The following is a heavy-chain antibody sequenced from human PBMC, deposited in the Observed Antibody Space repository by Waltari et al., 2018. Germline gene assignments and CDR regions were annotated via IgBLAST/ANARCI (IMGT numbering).Heavy chain of an antibody. CDR2: IYYRGGT. Sequence: QVQLQESGPGLVKPSETLSLTCTVSGGSISSYYWSWIRQPPGKGLGWIGYIYYRGGTTYTHSLKSRVPMSVDTSKNQFSLKLSSVTAADTAVYYCARAGGFWSGYYLDYWGQGTLVTVSS. V-gene: IGHV4-59*13. CDR3: ARAGGFWSGYYLDY. J-gene: IGHJ4*02. D-gene: IGHD3-3*01. CDR1: GGSISSYY.